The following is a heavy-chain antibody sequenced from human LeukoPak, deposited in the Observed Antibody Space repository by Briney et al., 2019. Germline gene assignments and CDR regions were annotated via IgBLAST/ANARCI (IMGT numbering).Heavy chain of an antibody. CDR2: IYYSGST. V-gene: IGHV4-30-4*01. CDR1: GGSISSGDYY. Sequence: SETLSLTCTVSGGSISSGDYYWSWIRQPPGKGLEWIGYIYYSGSTYYNPSLKSRVTVSVDTSKNQFSLKLSSVTAADTAVYYCARGEYISDFDYWGQGTLVTVSS. CDR3: ARGEYISDFDY. J-gene: IGHJ4*02. D-gene: IGHD6-19*01.